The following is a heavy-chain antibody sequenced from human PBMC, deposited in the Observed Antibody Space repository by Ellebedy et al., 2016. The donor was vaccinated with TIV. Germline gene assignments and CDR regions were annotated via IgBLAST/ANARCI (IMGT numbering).Heavy chain of an antibody. D-gene: IGHD6-13*01. CDR1: GYSFINYA. V-gene: IGHV7-4-1*02. Sequence: AASVKVSCKASGYSFINYAMNWVRQAPGQGLEWVGLINTNTGNPTYAQGFTGRFVFSLDTSVSTAYLHISSLKAEDTAMYYCARAAAAGFFWYFDLWGRGTLVTVSS. CDR3: ARAAAAGFFWYFDL. J-gene: IGHJ2*01. CDR2: INTNTGNP.